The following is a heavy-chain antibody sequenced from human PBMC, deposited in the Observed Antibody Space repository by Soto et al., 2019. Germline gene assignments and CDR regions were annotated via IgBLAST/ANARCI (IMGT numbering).Heavy chain of an antibody. CDR1: VFTFISYA. CDR3: ARETYVVVVAATHLDY. V-gene: IGHV3-30-3*01. CDR2: ISYDGSNK. Sequence: GWSLRLSCASSVFTFISYAMHWVRQAPGKGLEWVAVISYDGSNKYYADSVKGRFTISRDNSKNTLYLQMNSLRAEDTAVYYCARETYVVVVAATHLDYWGQGTLVTVSS. J-gene: IGHJ4*02. D-gene: IGHD2-15*01.